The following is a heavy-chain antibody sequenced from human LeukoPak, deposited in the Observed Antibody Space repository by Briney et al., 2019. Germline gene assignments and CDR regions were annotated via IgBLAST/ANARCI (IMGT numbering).Heavy chain of an antibody. J-gene: IGHJ6*02. Sequence: PSETLSLTCAVYGVCFSGYYGSGIREPPGMGLDWMGELNHSGSTNYNRSVKSRVTISVETSKNQFYLKLSSVTAADTAVYYCARVRKDYYYYYSMDVWGQGTTVTVSS. CDR2: LNHSGST. CDR3: ARVRKDYYYYYSMDV. CDR1: GVCFSGYY. V-gene: IGHV4-34*01.